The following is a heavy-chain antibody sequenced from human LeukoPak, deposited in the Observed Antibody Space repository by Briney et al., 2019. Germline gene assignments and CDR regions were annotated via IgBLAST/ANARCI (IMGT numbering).Heavy chain of an antibody. Sequence: GGSLRLSCAASGFNVRSNYLGWVRQAPGKGLEGVSVIYSGGSTYYADSVKGRFTVSRDNSENTLYLQMSSLRAEDTAVYYCARDRIEDCSDGICSRFLDYCGQGTLVTVPS. CDR1: GFNVRSNY. D-gene: IGHD2-15*01. J-gene: IGHJ4*02. CDR3: ARDRIEDCSDGICSRFLDY. V-gene: IGHV3-66*02. CDR2: IYSGGST.